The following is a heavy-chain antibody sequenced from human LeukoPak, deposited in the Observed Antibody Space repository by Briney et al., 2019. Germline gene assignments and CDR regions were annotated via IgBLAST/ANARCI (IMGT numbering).Heavy chain of an antibody. D-gene: IGHD3-22*01. CDR3: ARDRDSSGCLPRFDY. CDR2: ISSNGGST. Sequence: GGSLRLSCAASGFTFSSYAMHWVRQAPGKGLEYVSAISSNGGSTYYANSVKGRFTTSRDNSKNTLYLQMGSLRAEDMAVYYCARDRDSSGCLPRFDYWGQGTLVTVSS. V-gene: IGHV3-64*01. J-gene: IGHJ4*02. CDR1: GFTFSSYA.